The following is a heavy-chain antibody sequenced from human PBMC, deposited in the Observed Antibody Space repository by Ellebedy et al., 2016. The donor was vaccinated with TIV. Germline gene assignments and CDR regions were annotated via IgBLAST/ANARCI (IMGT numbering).Heavy chain of an antibody. CDR2: ISSSGTYI. CDR3: ASPAAAYSSSWYDFDC. J-gene: IGHJ4*02. CDR1: GFTFSGFT. Sequence: PGGSLRLSCAASGFTFSGFTMNWVRQAPGKGLEWVSSISSSGTYIHNADSVKGRFIISRDNAKNSLYLQMNSLRVEDTAIYYCASPAAAYSSSWYDFDCWGQGTLVTVSS. D-gene: IGHD6-13*01. V-gene: IGHV3-21*01.